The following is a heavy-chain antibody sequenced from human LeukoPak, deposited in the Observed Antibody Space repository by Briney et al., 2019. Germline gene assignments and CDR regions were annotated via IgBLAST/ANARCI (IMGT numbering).Heavy chain of an antibody. D-gene: IGHD6-6*01. CDR3: ARVIAAQIWFDR. CDR1: GYIFTGYY. Sequence: ASVKVSCKASGYIFTGYYMHWVRQAPGQGLEWMGWINPNSGGTNYAQKFQGRVTMTRDTSISTAYMELSRLRSDDTAVYYCARVIAAQIWFDRWGQGTLVTVSS. J-gene: IGHJ5*02. CDR2: INPNSGGT. V-gene: IGHV1-2*02.